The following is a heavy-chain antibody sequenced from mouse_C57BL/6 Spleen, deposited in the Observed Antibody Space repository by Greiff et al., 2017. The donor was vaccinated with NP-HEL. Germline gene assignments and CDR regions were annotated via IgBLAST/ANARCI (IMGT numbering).Heavy chain of an antibody. D-gene: IGHD1-1*01. Sequence: QVQLQQPGAELVKPGASVKMSCKASGYTFTSYWITWVKQRPGQGLEWVGDIYPGSGSTNYNEKFKSKATLTVDTSSSTAYMQLSSLTSEDSAVYYCARRGVLRSYFDVWGTGTTVTVSS. CDR2: IYPGSGST. CDR1: GYTFTSYW. V-gene: IGHV1-55*01. CDR3: ARRGVLRSYFDV. J-gene: IGHJ1*03.